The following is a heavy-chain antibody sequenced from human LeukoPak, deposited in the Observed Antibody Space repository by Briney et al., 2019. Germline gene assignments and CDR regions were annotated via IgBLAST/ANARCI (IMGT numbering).Heavy chain of an antibody. V-gene: IGHV4-4*02. CDR1: GGSISSSNW. CDR2: IYHSGST. D-gene: IGHD4-23*01. J-gene: IGHJ4*02. Sequence: PSGTLSLTCAVSGGSISSSNWWSWVRQPPGKGLEWIGEIYHSGSTNYNPSLKSRVTISVDKSKNQFSLKLSSVTAADTAVYYCARVLVGSTVVTPHDYYFDYWGQGTLVTVSS. CDR3: ARVLVGSTVVTPHDYYFDY.